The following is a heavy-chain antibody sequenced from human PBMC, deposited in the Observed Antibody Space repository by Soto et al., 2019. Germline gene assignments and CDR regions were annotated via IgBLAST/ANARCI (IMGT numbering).Heavy chain of an antibody. CDR1: GGSISSGGYS. Sequence: SETLSLTCAVSGGSISSGGYSWSWIRQPPGKGLEWIGYMYHSGSTYYNPSLKSRVTISIDTSKNQFSLKLSSVTAADTAGYYCARRYGSFFDSGGQGTLVPVSS. D-gene: IGHD5-18*01. J-gene: IGHJ4*02. V-gene: IGHV4-30-2*01. CDR3: ARRYGSFFDS. CDR2: MYHSGST.